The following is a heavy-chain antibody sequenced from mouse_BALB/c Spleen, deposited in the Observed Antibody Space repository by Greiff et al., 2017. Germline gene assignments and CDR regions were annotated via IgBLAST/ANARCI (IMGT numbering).Heavy chain of an antibody. CDR3: ARHAIGDYFDY. J-gene: IGHJ2*01. Sequence: EVQLQESGGGLVKLGGSLKLSCAASGFTFSSYYMSWVRQTPEKRLELVAAINSNGGSTYYPDTVKGRFTISRDNAKNTLYLQMSSLKSEDTALYYCARHAIGDYFDYWGQGTTLTVSA. V-gene: IGHV5-6-2*01. CDR2: INSNGGST. D-gene: IGHD2-14*01. CDR1: GFTFSSYY.